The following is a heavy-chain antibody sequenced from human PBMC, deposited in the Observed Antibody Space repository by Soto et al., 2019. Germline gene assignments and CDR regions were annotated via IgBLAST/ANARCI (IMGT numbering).Heavy chain of an antibody. Sequence: SETLSLTCAVSGVSIHNSHSFWGWILHPPGKGLEFIGSVYHSGGSYYNPSLKGRVTISVDTSNNQISLRVNSVTAADTAVYYCGRVVEGASRHTDYDYWGQGILVTVSS. D-gene: IGHD2-15*01. CDR1: GVSIHNSHSF. V-gene: IGHV4-39*02. CDR3: GRVVEGASRHTDYDY. J-gene: IGHJ4*02. CDR2: VYHSGGS.